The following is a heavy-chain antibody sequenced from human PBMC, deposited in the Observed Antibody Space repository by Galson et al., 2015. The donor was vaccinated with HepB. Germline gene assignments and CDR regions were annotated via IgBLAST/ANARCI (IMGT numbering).Heavy chain of an antibody. CDR2: IYSGGST. V-gene: IGHV3-66*01. CDR3: ARTYDILTGYLRSYYFDY. Sequence: SLRLSCAASGFTVSSNYMSWVRQAPGKGLEWVSVIYSGGSTYYADSVKGRFTISRDNSKNTLYLQMNSLRAEDTAVYYCARTYDILTGYLRSYYFDYWGQGTLVTVSS. CDR1: GFTVSSNY. D-gene: IGHD3-9*01. J-gene: IGHJ4*02.